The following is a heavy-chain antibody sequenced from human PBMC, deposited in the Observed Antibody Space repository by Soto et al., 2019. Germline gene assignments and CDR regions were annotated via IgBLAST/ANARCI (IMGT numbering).Heavy chain of an antibody. Sequence: VQLVESGGGLVQPGGSLRLSCVASGFTFSTYTINWVRQAPGKGLEWLSYIRTSSSTITYADSVKGRFTVSTDNAKNSLYLQMNSPRAEDTAVYYCARDYIYAFDFWGQGTMVTVSS. V-gene: IGHV3-48*01. CDR3: ARDYIYAFDF. CDR1: GFTFSTYT. D-gene: IGHD2-21*01. CDR2: IRTSSSTI. J-gene: IGHJ3*01.